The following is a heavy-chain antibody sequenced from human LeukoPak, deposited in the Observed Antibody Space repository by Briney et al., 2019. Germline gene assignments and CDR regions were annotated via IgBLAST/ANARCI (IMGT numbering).Heavy chain of an antibody. Sequence: ASETPSLTCAVYGGSFSGYYWSWMRQPPGKGLERIEEINHSGSTNYNPSLKSRVTISVDTSKNQFSLKLSSVTAADTAVYYCAREPIAAAGISAGGFDYWGQGTLVTVSS. V-gene: IGHV4-34*01. CDR2: INHSGST. CDR1: GGSFSGYY. CDR3: AREPIAAAGISAGGFDY. D-gene: IGHD6-13*01. J-gene: IGHJ4*02.